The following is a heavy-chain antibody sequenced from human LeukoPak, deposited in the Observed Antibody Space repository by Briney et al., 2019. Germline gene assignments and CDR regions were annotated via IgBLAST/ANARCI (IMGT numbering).Heavy chain of an antibody. CDR3: AREYTLYRSGWFLDY. J-gene: IGHJ4*02. CDR1: GGSISNTNYY. V-gene: IGHV4-39*07. Sequence: SETLSLTCTVSGGSISNTNYYWGWIRQPPGKGLEWIGSIYYSGSTYYNPSLKSRVIISVDTSKNQFSLQLSSVTAADTAVYYCAREYTLYRSGWFLDYWGQGTLVTVSS. CDR2: IYYSGST. D-gene: IGHD6-19*01.